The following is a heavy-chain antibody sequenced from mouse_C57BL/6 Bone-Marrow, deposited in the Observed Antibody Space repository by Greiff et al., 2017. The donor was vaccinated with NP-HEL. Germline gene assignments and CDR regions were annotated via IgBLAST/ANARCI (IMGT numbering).Heavy chain of an antibody. J-gene: IGHJ2*01. CDR2: INPNNGGT. Sequence: VQLQQSGPELVKPGASVKISCKASGYTFTDYYMNWVKQSHGKSLEWIGDINPNNGGTSYNQKFKGKATLTVDKSSSTAYMELRSLTSEDSAVYYCARLRSNYFDYWGQGTTLTVSS. CDR3: ARLRSNYFDY. V-gene: IGHV1-26*01. D-gene: IGHD5-1*01. CDR1: GYTFTDYY.